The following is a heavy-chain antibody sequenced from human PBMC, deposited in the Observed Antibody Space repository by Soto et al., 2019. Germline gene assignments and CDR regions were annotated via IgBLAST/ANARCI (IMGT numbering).Heavy chain of an antibody. CDR2: ISYDGSNK. CDR3: AKELLRLTIFGVVPIDY. CDR1: GFTFSSYG. V-gene: IGHV3-30*18. J-gene: IGHJ4*02. D-gene: IGHD3-3*01. Sequence: PGGSLRLSCAASGFTFSSYGMHWVRQAPGKGLEWVAVISYDGSNKYYADSVKGRFTISRDNSKNTLYLQMNSLRAEDTAVYYCAKELLRLTIFGVVPIDYWGQGTLVTVSS.